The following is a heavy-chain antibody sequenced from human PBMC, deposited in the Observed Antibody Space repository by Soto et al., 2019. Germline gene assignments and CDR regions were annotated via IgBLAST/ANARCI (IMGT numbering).Heavy chain of an antibody. D-gene: IGHD2-2*01. Sequence: ASVKVSCKASGYTFTSYGISWVRQAPGQGLEWMGWISAYNGNTNYAQKLQGRVTMTTDTSTSTAYMELRSLRSDDKAVYYCARVVVVPAAQLYYYYYYGMDVWGQGTTVTVSS. CDR2: ISAYNGNT. CDR3: ARVVVVPAAQLYYYYYYGMDV. J-gene: IGHJ6*02. V-gene: IGHV1-18*04. CDR1: GYTFTSYG.